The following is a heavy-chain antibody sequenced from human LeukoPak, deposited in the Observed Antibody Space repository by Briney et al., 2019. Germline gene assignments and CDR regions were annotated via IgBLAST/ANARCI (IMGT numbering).Heavy chain of an antibody. CDR2: IIPIFGTA. V-gene: IGHV1-69*13. D-gene: IGHD5-18*01. CDR1: GGTFSSYA. Sequence: GASVKVSCKASGGTFSSYAISWVRQAPGQGLEWMGGIIPIFGTANYAQKFQGRVTITADESTSTAYMELSSLRSEDTAVYSCAKSRGYSYGYGGEAFDIWGQGTMVTVSS. J-gene: IGHJ3*02. CDR3: AKSRGYSYGYGGEAFDI.